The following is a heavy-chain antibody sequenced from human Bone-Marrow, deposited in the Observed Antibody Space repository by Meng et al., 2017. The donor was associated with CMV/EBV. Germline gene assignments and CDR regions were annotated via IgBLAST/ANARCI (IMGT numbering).Heavy chain of an antibody. D-gene: IGHD2/OR15-2a*01. CDR1: GYSFGNYW. J-gene: IGHJ4*02. Sequence: KVSCKGSGYSFGNYWIAWVRQRPGKGLEWVGFIYPGDSHTSYSPSFQGQVTISADTSIDTAYLHWSSLKAADSAMYYCARHPLLDYYFDFWGQGTLVTVS. CDR3: ARHPLLDYYFDF. CDR2: IYPGDSHT. V-gene: IGHV5-51*01.